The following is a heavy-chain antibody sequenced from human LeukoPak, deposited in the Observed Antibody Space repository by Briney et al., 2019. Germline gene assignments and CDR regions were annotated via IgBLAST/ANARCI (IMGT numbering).Heavy chain of an antibody. V-gene: IGHV3-30-3*01. CDR2: ISYDGSNK. CDR3: ARDFLPTGPYDSSGYSHLDY. Sequence: PGRSLRLSCAASGFTFSSYAMHWVRQAPGKGLEWVAVISYDGSNKYYADSVKGRFTISRDNSKNTLYLQMNSLRAEDTAVYYCARDFLPTGPYDSSGYSHLDYWGQGTLVTVSS. CDR1: GFTFSSYA. D-gene: IGHD3-22*01. J-gene: IGHJ4*02.